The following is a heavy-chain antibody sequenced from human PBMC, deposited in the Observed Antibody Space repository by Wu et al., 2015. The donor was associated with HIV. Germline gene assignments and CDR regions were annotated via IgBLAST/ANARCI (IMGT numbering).Heavy chain of an antibody. CDR3: ATVSTGESGSYLGNWFDP. D-gene: IGHD1-26*01. V-gene: IGHV1-24*01. CDR1: GYTLTELS. CDR2: FDPEDGET. Sequence: QVQLVQSGAEVKKPGASVKVSCKVSGYTLTELSMHWVRQAPGKGLEWMGGFDPEDGETIYAQKFQGRVTMTEDTSTDTAYMELSSLRSEDTAVYYCATVSTGESGSYLGNWFDPWGRRNPWSPSPQ. J-gene: IGHJ5*02.